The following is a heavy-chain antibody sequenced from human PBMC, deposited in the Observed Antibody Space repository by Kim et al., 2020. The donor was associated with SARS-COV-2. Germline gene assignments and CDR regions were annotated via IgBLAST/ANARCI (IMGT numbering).Heavy chain of an antibody. Sequence: GGSLRLSCAASGFTFGSYWMSWVRQAPGKGLEWVANIKQDGSDKYYVDSVKGRFTISRDNAKNSVFLQMNSLRAEDTAVYYCARSFAAAGMGPGYWGQGT. CDR2: IKQDGSDK. V-gene: IGHV3-7*03. J-gene: IGHJ4*02. CDR3: ARSFAAAGMGPGY. CDR1: GFTFGSYW. D-gene: IGHD6-13*01.